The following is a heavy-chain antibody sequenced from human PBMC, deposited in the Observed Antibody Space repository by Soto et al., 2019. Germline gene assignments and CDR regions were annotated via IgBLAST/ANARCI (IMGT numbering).Heavy chain of an antibody. Sequence: LSLTCAVSGGSIIRADSYWFWIRKHPGKGLEWSGYIAYSVDTYYNPSLRSRVTISAATSENTFSLTLKSVTAADPAVYFCARDFESSAIALWGQGTSVTVSS. CDR1: GGSIIRADSY. D-gene: IGHD3-9*01. V-gene: IGHV4-31*11. J-gene: IGHJ5*02. CDR3: ARDFESSAIAL. CDR2: IAYSVDT.